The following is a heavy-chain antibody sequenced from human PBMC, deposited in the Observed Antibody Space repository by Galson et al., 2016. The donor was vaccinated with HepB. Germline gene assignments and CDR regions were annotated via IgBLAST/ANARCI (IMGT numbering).Heavy chain of an antibody. J-gene: IGHJ5*02. D-gene: IGHD5-18*01. CDR2: MYYSGNT. Sequence: LSLTCTVAGGSMSDRLYSWGWIRQPPGKGLEWIGTMYYSGNTYHNPSLKSRVTISIDKSKNQFSLKLRSVTATDTAVYYCASVKGYSYGYWFDPWGQGTLVTVSS. V-gene: IGHV4-39*07. CDR3: ASVKGYSYGYWFDP. CDR1: GGSMSDRLYS.